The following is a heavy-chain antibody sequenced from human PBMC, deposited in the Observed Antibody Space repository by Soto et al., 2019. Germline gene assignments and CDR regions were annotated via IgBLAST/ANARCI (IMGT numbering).Heavy chain of an antibody. CDR1: GYTFTGYY. V-gene: IGHV1-2*04. CDR2: INPNSGGT. Sequence: ASVKVSCTASGYTFTGYYMHWVRQAPGQGLEWMGWINPNSGGTNYAQKFQGWVTMTRDTSISTAYMELSRLRSDDTAVYYCARDPGPSVAYCGGDCQSGMDVWGQGTTVTVSS. CDR3: ARDPGPSVAYCGGDCQSGMDV. J-gene: IGHJ6*02. D-gene: IGHD2-21*02.